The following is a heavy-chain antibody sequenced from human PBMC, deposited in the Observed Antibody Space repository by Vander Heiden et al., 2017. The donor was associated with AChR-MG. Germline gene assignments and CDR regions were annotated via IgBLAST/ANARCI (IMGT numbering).Heavy chain of an antibody. V-gene: IGHV1-46*03. CDR1: GFTFTSYF. CDR2: INPSGNST. D-gene: IGHD3-3*02. Sequence: QVQLVPSGAEVKKPGASVKVSCKASGFTFTSYFFHWVRQAPGQGLEWMGVINPSGNSTTYAQKFQGRVTMTSDTYTSTIYMELRNLRSADTAVYYCATLADRRISGPAYWGQGTLITVSS. J-gene: IGHJ4*02. CDR3: ATLADRRISGPAY.